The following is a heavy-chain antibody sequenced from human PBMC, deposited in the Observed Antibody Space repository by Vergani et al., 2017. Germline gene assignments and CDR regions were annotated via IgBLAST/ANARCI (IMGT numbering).Heavy chain of an antibody. J-gene: IGHJ6*02. CDR2: IHHSGDT. Sequence: QVQLQESGPGLVKPSETLTLTCDVSDSSIMTNPYWGWFRQSPGKGLEWIGCIHHSGDTHYNSSLKRRVSISIVSSSKFSLSLTSVTAAATAIYYCAGHRGAGCFFPSSYFYGMDVWGHGTTVTVSS. D-gene: IGHD3-10*01. V-gene: IGHV4-38-2*01. CDR3: AGHRGAGCFFPSSYFYGMDV. CDR1: DSSIMTNPY.